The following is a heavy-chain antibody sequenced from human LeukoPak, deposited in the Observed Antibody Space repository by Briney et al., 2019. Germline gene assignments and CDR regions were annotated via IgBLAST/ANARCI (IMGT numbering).Heavy chain of an antibody. J-gene: IGHJ4*02. D-gene: IGHD3-22*01. Sequence: PGGSLRLSCAASGFTFSSYEMNWVRQAPGKGLQWISHIDSTDTIHYADSVKGRFTISRDNAKNSLYLQMNSLRAEDTAVYYCARSSGSYRLIGYSGQGTLVTVSS. V-gene: IGHV3-48*03. CDR1: GFTFSSYE. CDR3: ARSSGSYRLIGY. CDR2: IDSTDTI.